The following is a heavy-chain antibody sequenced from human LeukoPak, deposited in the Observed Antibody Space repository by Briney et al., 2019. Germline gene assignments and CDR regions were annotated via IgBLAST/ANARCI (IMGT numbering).Heavy chain of an antibody. CDR1: GFTVSSNY. J-gene: IGHJ4*02. V-gene: IGHV3-53*01. D-gene: IGHD2-21*01. Sequence: PGGSLRLSCAASGFTVSSNYMSWVRQAPGKGLEWVSVIYSGGSTYYADSVKGRFTISRDNSKNILFLQVNSLRVEDTAVYYCARGGRAYSLDYWGQGTLVTVSS. CDR3: ARGGRAYSLDY. CDR2: IYSGGST.